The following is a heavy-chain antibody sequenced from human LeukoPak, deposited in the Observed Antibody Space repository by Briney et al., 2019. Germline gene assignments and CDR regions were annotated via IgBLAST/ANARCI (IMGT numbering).Heavy chain of an antibody. D-gene: IGHD2-2*01. J-gene: IGHJ4*02. CDR1: GFTFSSYE. V-gene: IGHV3-48*03. CDR3: AREGPPDIVVVPAAVDY. CDR2: ISSSGSTI. Sequence: SGGSLRLSCAASGFTFSSYEMNWVRQAPGEGLEWVSYISSSGSTIYYADSVKGRFTISRDNAKNSPYLQMNSLRAEDTALYYCAREGPPDIVVVPAAVDYWGQGTLVTVSS.